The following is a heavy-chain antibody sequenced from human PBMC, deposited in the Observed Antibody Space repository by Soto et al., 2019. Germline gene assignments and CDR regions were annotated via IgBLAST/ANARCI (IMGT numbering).Heavy chain of an antibody. V-gene: IGHV3-30*18. Sequence: PGGSLRLSCAASGFTFSSYGMHWVRQAPGKGLEWVAVISYDGSNKYYADSVKGRFTISRDNSKNTLYLQMNSLRAEDTAVYYCAKAYSSGSFNIDYWGQGTLVTVSS. CDR1: GFTFSSYG. J-gene: IGHJ4*02. D-gene: IGHD6-19*01. CDR2: ISYDGSNK. CDR3: AKAYSSGSFNIDY.